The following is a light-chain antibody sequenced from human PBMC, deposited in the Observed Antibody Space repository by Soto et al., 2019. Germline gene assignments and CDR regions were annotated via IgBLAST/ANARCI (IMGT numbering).Light chain of an antibody. CDR1: QSVSSN. CDR2: GAS. Sequence: EIVMTQSPATLSVSPGERATISCRASQSVSSNLAWYQQKPCQAPRLLIYGASTRATCIPARFSGSGSGTEFTLTISSLQSEDFAVYYCQQYNNWPPWTFGQGTKVDIK. V-gene: IGKV3-15*01. CDR3: QQYNNWPPWT. J-gene: IGKJ1*01.